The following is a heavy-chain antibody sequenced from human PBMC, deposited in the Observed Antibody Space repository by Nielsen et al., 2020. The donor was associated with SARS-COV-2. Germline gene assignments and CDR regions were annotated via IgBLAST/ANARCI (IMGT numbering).Heavy chain of an antibody. Sequence: GGSLRLSCAASGFTFDDYAMHWVRQAPGKGLEWVSGISWNSGSIGYADSVKGRFTISRDNAKNSLYLQMNSLRAEDTALYHCARDLRGAPMVRGVMDVWGQGTTVTVSS. CDR1: GFTFDDYA. J-gene: IGHJ6*02. CDR3: ARDLRGAPMVRGVMDV. CDR2: ISWNSGSI. D-gene: IGHD3-10*01. V-gene: IGHV3-9*01.